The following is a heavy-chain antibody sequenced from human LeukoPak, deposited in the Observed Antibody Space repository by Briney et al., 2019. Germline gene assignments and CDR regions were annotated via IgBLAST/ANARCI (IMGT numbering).Heavy chain of an antibody. Sequence: PGGSLRLSCAASGFTFSSYDMHWVRQATGKGLEWVSAIGTAGDTYYPGSVKGRFTISRENAKNSLYLQMNSLRAGDTAVYYCARVYGNRYCSSTSCLPRYGMDVWGQGTTVTVSS. CDR2: IGTAGDT. CDR1: GFTFSSYD. D-gene: IGHD2-2*01. J-gene: IGHJ6*02. CDR3: ARVYGNRYCSSTSCLPRYGMDV. V-gene: IGHV3-13*01.